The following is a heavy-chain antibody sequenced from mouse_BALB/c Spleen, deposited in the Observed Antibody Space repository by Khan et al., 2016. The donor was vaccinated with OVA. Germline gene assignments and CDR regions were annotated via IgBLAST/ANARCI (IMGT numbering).Heavy chain of an antibody. Sequence: QVQLKESGPGLVAPSQSLSITCTVSGFSLTGYGVNWVRQPPGKGLEWLGMIWGDGSTDYNSALKSRLNLSKDNSKSHVFLKMNSLQTDDTARYYCARAYYGNYGEAMDYWGQGTSVTVSS. CDR1: GFSLTGYG. J-gene: IGHJ4*01. D-gene: IGHD2-10*01. CDR3: ARAYYGNYGEAMDY. CDR2: IWGDGST. V-gene: IGHV2-6-7*01.